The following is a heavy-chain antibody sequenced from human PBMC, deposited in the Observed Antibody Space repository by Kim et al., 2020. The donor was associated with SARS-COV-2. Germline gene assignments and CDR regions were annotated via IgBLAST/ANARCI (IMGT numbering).Heavy chain of an antibody. CDR3: VRHMAGTGYSFDY. J-gene: IGHJ4*02. D-gene: IGHD6-19*01. CDR1: GGSVSSTLYY. Sequence: SETLSLTCGVSGGSVSSTLYYWGWIRQPPGKGLEWIATIYYSGTTYYNPSLRSRVAMFVDTSKNQFSLKLSSVSATDTAVYYCVRHMAGTGYSFDYWGRGTLVTVSS. V-gene: IGHV4-39*01. CDR2: IYYSGTT.